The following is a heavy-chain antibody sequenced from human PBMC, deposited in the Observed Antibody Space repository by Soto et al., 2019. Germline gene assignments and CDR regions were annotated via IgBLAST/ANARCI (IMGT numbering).Heavy chain of an antibody. V-gene: IGHV3-11*05. CDR2: ISSSSSYT. J-gene: IGHJ4*02. D-gene: IGHD3-22*01. CDR1: GFTFSDYY. CDR3: ATGQYYYDSSGYYYS. Sequence: QVQLVESGGGLVKPGGSLRPSCAASGFTFSDYYMSWIRQAPGKGLEWVSYISSSSSYTNYADSVKGRFTISRDNAKNSLYLQMNSLRAEDTAVYYCATGQYYYDSSGYYYSWGQGTLVTVSS.